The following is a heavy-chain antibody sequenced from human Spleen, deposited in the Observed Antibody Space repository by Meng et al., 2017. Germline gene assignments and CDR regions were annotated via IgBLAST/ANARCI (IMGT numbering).Heavy chain of an antibody. CDR1: GFTLSSYD. CDR2: ISSSGRTE. CDR3: ARSHYNDY. Sequence: GGSLRLSCAASGFTLSSYDINWVRQAPGKGLEWVSFISSSGRTEYYADSVKGRFTLFEDNAKNSLHLQMNSLRAEDTAVYYCARSHYNDYWGQGTLVTVSS. V-gene: IGHV3-48*03. J-gene: IGHJ4*02. D-gene: IGHD3-10*01.